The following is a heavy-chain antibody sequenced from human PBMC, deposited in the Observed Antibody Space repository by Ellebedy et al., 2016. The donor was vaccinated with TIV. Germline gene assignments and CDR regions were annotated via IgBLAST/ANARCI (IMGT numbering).Heavy chain of an antibody. CDR3: ARPKGVGRHDLEY. V-gene: IGHV5-10-1*01. J-gene: IGHJ4*02. CDR1: GYRFTTSW. Sequence: GESLKISCKGSGYRFTTSWIAWVRQMPGKGLAWMGRIDPSDSYTHYSPSFQGHVTISVDKSTNTAYLQWTSLKASDTAVYYCARPKGVGRHDLEYWGQGVQVTVSS. D-gene: IGHD2-8*01. CDR2: IDPSDSYT.